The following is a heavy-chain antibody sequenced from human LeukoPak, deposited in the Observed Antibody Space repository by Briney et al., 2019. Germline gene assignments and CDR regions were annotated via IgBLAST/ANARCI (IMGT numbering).Heavy chain of an antibody. D-gene: IGHD3-10*01. CDR1: GYTFTAYH. CDR3: AVSDMVRGAWLDP. J-gene: IGHJ5*02. Sequence: ASVKVSCQASGYTFTAYHMHWVRQAPGQGLEWMGWINPNSGGTNYEQKFQGRVTMTRDTSISTAYMGLKRLTSDYTAVYYCAVSDMVRGAWLDPWGQGTLVTVSS. CDR2: INPNSGGT. V-gene: IGHV1-2*02.